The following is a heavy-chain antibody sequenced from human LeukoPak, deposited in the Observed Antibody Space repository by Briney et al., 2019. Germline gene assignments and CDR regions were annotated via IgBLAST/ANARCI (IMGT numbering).Heavy chain of an antibody. J-gene: IGHJ5*02. V-gene: IGHV4-59*12. CDR2: IYHSGST. D-gene: IGHD3-10*01. CDR1: GGTLITYY. CDR3: ARSGSALWFGAYIEGEGWFDP. Sequence: SETLSLTCTVSGGTLITYYWSWIRQPPGKGLEWIGYIYHSGSTYYNPSLKSRVTISVDRSKNQFSLKLSSVTAADTAVYYCARSGSALWFGAYIEGEGWFDPWGQGTLVTVSS.